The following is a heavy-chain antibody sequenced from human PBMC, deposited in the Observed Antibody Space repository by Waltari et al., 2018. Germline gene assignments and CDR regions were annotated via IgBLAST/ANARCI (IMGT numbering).Heavy chain of an antibody. V-gene: IGHV3-48*01. J-gene: IGHJ6*02. CDR3: ARDYDILTGYSPPSYYYYGMDV. Sequence: EVQLVESGGGLVQPGGSLRLYCAASGFTFSSYSMNWVRQAPGKGLEWVAYISSSSSTIVYAVSVKCRFTISRDNAKNSLDLQMNSLRAEDTAVYYCARDYDILTGYSPPSYYYYGMDVWGQGTTVTVSS. D-gene: IGHD3-9*01. CDR1: GFTFSSYS. CDR2: ISSSSSTI.